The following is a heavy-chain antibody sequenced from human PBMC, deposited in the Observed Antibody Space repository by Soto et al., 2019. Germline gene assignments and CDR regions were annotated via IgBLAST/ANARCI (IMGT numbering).Heavy chain of an antibody. CDR3: TRHSNDGRGYYDSSGYYYYYYYGMDV. V-gene: IGHV3-73*01. Sequence: PGGSLRLXCAASGFTFSGSAMHWVRQASGKGLEWVGRIRSKANSYATAYAASVKGRFTISRDDSKNTAYLQMNSLKTEDTAVYYCTRHSNDGRGYYDSSGYYYYYYYGMDVWGQGTTVTVSS. CDR1: GFTFSGSA. J-gene: IGHJ6*02. CDR2: IRSKANSYAT. D-gene: IGHD3-22*01.